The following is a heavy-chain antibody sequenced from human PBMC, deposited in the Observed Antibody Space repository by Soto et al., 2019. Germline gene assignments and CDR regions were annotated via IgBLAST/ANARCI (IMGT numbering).Heavy chain of an antibody. CDR3: ARNLGFCSTTSCYSRFDP. D-gene: IGHD2-2*01. V-gene: IGHV4-59*08. J-gene: IGHJ5*02. CDR1: GGSISSYY. CDR2: MYYSGNT. Sequence: PSETLSLTCTVSGGSISSYYWSWIRQPPGKGLEWIGYMYYSGNTNYNPSLKSRVTISVDTSKNQFSLKLSSVTAADTAVYYCARNLGFCSTTSCYSRFDPWGQGTLVTVSS.